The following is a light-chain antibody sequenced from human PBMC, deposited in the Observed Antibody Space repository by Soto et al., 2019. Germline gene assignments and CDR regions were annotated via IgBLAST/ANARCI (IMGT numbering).Light chain of an antibody. CDR2: AAS. Sequence: DIQMTQSPSSLSASVGDRVTITCRASQDISNYLAWYQQKLGKVPKLLIYAASTLQSGVPSRFSGGGSGTDFTLAFRGLQPEDVATHYVQRYESAPPTFSQAAKREIK. J-gene: IGKJ2*01. V-gene: IGKV1-27*01. CDR1: QDISNY. CDR3: QRYESAPPT.